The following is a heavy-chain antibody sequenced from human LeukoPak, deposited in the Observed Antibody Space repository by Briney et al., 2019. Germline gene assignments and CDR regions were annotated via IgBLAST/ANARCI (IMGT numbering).Heavy chain of an antibody. Sequence: PSETMSLTCTVSGGSISSGDYYWSWIRQPPGKGLEWIGYIYYSGSTYYNPSLKSRVTISVDTSKNQFSLKLSSVTAADTAVYYCARGVTTMSYVDTAMHFDYWGQGTLVTVSS. D-gene: IGHD5-18*01. J-gene: IGHJ4*02. CDR2: IYYSGST. CDR3: ARGVTTMSYVDTAMHFDY. CDR1: GGSISSGDYY. V-gene: IGHV4-30-4*01.